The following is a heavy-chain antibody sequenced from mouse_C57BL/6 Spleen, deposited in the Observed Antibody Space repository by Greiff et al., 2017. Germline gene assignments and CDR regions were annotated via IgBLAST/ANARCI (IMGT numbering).Heavy chain of an antibody. J-gene: IGHJ4*01. D-gene: IGHD1-1*01. Sequence: EVQLQQSGPELVKPGASVKISCKASGYTFTDYYMNWVKQSHGKSLEWIGDINPNNGGTSYNQKFKGKDTLTVDKSSSTAYMELSSLTSEDSAVYYCARSITTHAMDYWGQGTSVTVSS. CDR1: GYTFTDYY. CDR2: INPNNGGT. V-gene: IGHV1-26*01. CDR3: ARSITTHAMDY.